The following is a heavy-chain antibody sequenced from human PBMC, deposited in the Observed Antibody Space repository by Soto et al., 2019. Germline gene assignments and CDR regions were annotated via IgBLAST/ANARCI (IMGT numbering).Heavy chain of an antibody. D-gene: IGHD3-3*01. CDR2: ISYDGSNK. CDR3: ARDPAYDFWGHFDY. J-gene: IGHJ4*02. CDR1: GFTFSSYA. V-gene: IGHV3-30-3*01. Sequence: QVQLVESGGGVVQPGRSLRLSCAASGFTFSSYAMHWVRQAPGKGLEWVAVISYDGSNKYYADSVKGRFTISRDNSKNTLYLQMNSLRAEDTAVYYCARDPAYDFWGHFDYWGQGTLVSVSS.